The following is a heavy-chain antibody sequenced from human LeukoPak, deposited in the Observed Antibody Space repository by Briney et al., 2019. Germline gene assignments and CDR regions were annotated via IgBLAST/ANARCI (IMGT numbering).Heavy chain of an antibody. D-gene: IGHD1-1*01. J-gene: IGHJ4*02. CDR1: GGSISSSSYY. CDR3: ARDALEIDPYYFDP. V-gene: IGHV4-61*02. CDR2: VYRSGRT. Sequence: SQTLSLTCSVFGGSISSSSYYWGWIRQPPGKGLEWIGRVYRSGRTNYNPSLKSRVSMSIDTSRNPFSLKLSSVTVADTAVYYCARDALEIDPYYFDPWGQGTLVTVSS.